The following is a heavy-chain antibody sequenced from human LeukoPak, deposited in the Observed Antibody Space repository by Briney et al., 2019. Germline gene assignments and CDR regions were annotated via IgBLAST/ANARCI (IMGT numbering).Heavy chain of an antibody. J-gene: IGHJ5*02. CDR1: GGSFSGYY. CDR3: ARGYCSGGSCP. CDR2: IYYSGST. V-gene: IGHV4-59*01. D-gene: IGHD2-15*01. Sequence: AETLSLTCAVYGGSFSGYYWGWIRQRPGKGLEWIGYIYYSGSTNYNPSLKSRVTISVDTSKNQFSLKLSSVTAADTAVYYCARGYCSGGSCPWGQGTLVTVSS.